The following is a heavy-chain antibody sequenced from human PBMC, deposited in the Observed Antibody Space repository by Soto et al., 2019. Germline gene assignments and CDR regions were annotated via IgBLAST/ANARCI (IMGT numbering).Heavy chain of an antibody. Sequence: GASVKVSCKASGYTFINYYMHWVRQAPGQGLEWMGIINPNNGTTVYAQKFQGKVTMTTDTSTNTVYMEVSSLGSEDTAVYYCARVGYCNSRTCYNWLDPWGQGTLVTVS. V-gene: IGHV1-46*01. J-gene: IGHJ5*02. CDR3: ARVGYCNSRTCYNWLDP. CDR2: INPNNGTT. CDR1: GYTFINYY. D-gene: IGHD2-2*01.